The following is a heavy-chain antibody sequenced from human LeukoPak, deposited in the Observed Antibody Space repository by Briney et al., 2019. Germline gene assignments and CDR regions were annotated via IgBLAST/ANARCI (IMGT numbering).Heavy chain of an antibody. Sequence: GGSLKLSCAASGFTFSSYAMSWVRQAPGKGLEWVSAISGSGGSTYYADSVKGRFTISRDNSKNTLYLQMNSLRAEDTAVYYCAKDWDDYEAFGIWGQGTMVTVSS. CDR3: AKDWDDYEAFGI. D-gene: IGHD4-17*01. CDR1: GFTFSSYA. V-gene: IGHV3-23*01. CDR2: ISGSGGST. J-gene: IGHJ3*02.